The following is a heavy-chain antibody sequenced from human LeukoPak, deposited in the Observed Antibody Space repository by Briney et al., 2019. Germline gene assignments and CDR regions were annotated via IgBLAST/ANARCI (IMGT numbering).Heavy chain of an antibody. J-gene: IGHJ4*02. CDR3: AKDRGSNSGYYLDY. D-gene: IGHD3-22*01. V-gene: IGHV3-30*02. Sequence: GGSLRLSCAASGFNFRSYGMHWVRQAPGKGLEWVAFTRSDGSDKGHADSVKGRFTISRDNSQNTLYLQMNSLRAEDTAIYYCAKDRGSNSGYYLDYWGQGTLVTVSP. CDR2: TRSDGSDK. CDR1: GFNFRSYG.